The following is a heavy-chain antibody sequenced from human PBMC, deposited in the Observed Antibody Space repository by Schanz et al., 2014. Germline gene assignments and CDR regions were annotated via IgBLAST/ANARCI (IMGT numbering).Heavy chain of an antibody. Sequence: QVQLVQSWAEVKGPGASVKVSCKASGYSFTPFPIHWVRQAPGQRLEWMGWISPYNGDTNYALKLQGRVTMTADTSTSTAYMDLRSLRSDDTAVYYCARDQSPYTNSSDVRYFDYWGQGSLVTVSS. J-gene: IGHJ4*02. CDR3: ARDQSPYTNSSDVRYFDY. V-gene: IGHV1-3*01. D-gene: IGHD6-6*01. CDR2: ISPYNGDT. CDR1: GYSFTPFP.